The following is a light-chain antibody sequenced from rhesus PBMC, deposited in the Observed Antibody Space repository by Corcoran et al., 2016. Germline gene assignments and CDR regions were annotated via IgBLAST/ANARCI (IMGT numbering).Light chain of an antibody. CDR3: YQHSSGYS. V-gene: IGKV3-10*01. CDR2: GAS. J-gene: IGKJ2*01. Sequence: QVILTQSPATLSLSPGERATLSCRASQSVGSYLAWYQQKPGQAPRLLIYGASSRATGIPDRLSGSGSGTDFPLPISSLGPEYVGVYHCYQHSSGYSFCQGSKVEIK. CDR1: QSVGSY.